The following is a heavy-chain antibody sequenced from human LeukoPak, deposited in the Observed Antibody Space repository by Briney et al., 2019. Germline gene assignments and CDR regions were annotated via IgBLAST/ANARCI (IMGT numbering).Heavy chain of an antibody. Sequence: SETLSLTCTVSGGSISSNYWTWIRQPPGKGLEWIGYIYNSGSTDYNPSLKSRVTISVDTSKNQFSLKLSSVIAADTAIYYCTRAWAAPHPFDYWGQGTLVTVSS. J-gene: IGHJ4*02. D-gene: IGHD6-6*01. CDR3: TRAWAAPHPFDY. V-gene: IGHV4-59*01. CDR2: IYNSGST. CDR1: GGSISSNY.